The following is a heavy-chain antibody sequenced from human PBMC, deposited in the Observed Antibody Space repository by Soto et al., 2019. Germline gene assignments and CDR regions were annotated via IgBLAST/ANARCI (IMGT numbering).Heavy chain of an antibody. Sequence: QVQLVQSGAEVKKPGASVTVSCKASGYTFTGYYVHWVRQAPGQGLEWMGWINSYSGGTNDAQKFQGRVTMTRDTSISTAYMDLTRLTSDDTAVYYWARGRTTGVDYWGQGTLVTVSS. CDR1: GYTFTGYY. D-gene: IGHD3-10*01. CDR2: INSYSGGT. CDR3: ARGRTTGVDY. J-gene: IGHJ4*02. V-gene: IGHV1-2*02.